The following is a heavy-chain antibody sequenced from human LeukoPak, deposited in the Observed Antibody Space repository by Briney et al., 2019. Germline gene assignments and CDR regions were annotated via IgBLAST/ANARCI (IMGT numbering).Heavy chain of an antibody. CDR1: GFTFSSYA. Sequence: PGGSLRLSCAASGFTFSSYAMNWVRQAPGKGLEWVSAISGSGGSTYYADSVKGRFTISRDNAKNSLYLQMNSLRAEDTAVYYCARDLLDYYDSSYHDAFDIWGQGTMVTVSS. D-gene: IGHD3-22*01. V-gene: IGHV3-23*01. CDR3: ARDLLDYYDSSYHDAFDI. J-gene: IGHJ3*02. CDR2: ISGSGGST.